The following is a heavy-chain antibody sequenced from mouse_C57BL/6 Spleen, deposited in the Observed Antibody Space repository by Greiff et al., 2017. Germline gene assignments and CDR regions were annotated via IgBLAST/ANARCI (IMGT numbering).Heavy chain of an antibody. V-gene: IGHV7-3*01. CDR1: GFTFTDYY. J-gene: IGHJ4*01. Sequence: EVKLVESGGGLVQPGGSLSLSCAASGFTFTDYYMSWVRQPPGKALEWLGFIRNKANGYTTEYSASVKGRFTISRDNSQSILYLQMNALRAEDSATYYCARYMVTTWAMDYWGQGTSVTVSS. CDR2: IRNKANGYTT. CDR3: ARYMVTTWAMDY. D-gene: IGHD2-2*01.